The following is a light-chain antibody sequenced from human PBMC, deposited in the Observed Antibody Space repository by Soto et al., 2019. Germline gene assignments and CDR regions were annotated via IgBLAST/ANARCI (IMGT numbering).Light chain of an antibody. V-gene: IGLV2-14*01. CDR2: EVY. J-gene: IGLJ3*02. CDR3: ISYIPSTTTHWV. CDR1: STDVGGYDR. Sequence: QSVLTQPASVSVSPGQSITISCIGTSTDVGGYDRVSWYQHHPGKAPKMLIFEVYNRPSGISDRFSGSKSGDTASLTISGLQAEDEADYYCISYIPSTTTHWVFGGGTKVTVL.